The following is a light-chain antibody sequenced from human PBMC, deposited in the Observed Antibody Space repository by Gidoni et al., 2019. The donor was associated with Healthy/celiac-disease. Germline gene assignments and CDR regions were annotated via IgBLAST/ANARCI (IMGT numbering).Light chain of an antibody. V-gene: IGLV2-8*01. CDR2: EVS. CDR3: SSYAGSPVV. CDR1: SSDVGGYNY. J-gene: IGLJ2*01. Sequence: QSALTQPPSASGSPGQSVTISCTGTSSDVGGYNYVSWYQQPPGKAPKLMIYEVSKRPSGVPDRFSGSKSGNTASLTVSGLQAEDEADYYCSSYAGSPVVFGGGTKLTVL.